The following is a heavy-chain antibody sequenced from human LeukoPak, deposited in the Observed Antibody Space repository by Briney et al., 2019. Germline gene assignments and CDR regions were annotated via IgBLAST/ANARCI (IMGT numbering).Heavy chain of an antibody. Sequence: PGGSPRLSCAASGFTFSSYAMSWVRQAPGKGLEWVSAISGSGGSTYYADSVKGRFTISRDNSKNTLYLQMNSLRAEDTAVYYCAKVLDSGSYYEYYFDYWGQGTLVTVSS. CDR3: AKVLDSGSYYEYYFDY. D-gene: IGHD1-26*01. CDR2: ISGSGGST. CDR1: GFTFSSYA. V-gene: IGHV3-23*01. J-gene: IGHJ4*02.